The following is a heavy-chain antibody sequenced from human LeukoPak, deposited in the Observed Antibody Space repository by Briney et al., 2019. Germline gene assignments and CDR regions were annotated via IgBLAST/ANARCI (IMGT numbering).Heavy chain of an antibody. D-gene: IGHD3-22*01. J-gene: IGHJ4*02. V-gene: IGHV1-2*02. CDR2: ISPNSGGT. CDR1: GYTFIGYY. Sequence: ASVKVSCKASGYTFIGYYLHWVRQAPGQGLEWMGWISPNSGGTNYAQKFQGRVTMTRDTSISTAYMELSSLRSEDTAVYYCAKGGSMIVEWGYFDYWGQGTLVTVSS. CDR3: AKGGSMIVEWGYFDY.